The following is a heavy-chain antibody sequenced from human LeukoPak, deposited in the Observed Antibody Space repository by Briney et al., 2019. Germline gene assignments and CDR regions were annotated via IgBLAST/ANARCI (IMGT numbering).Heavy chain of an antibody. J-gene: IGHJ3*02. CDR1: GGSISSGSYY. CDR3: ASEEYGGNSRCAFDI. Sequence: KSSETLSLTCTVSGGSISSGSYYWSWIRQPAGKGLEWIGRIYTSGSTNYNPSLKSRVTISVDTSKNQFSLKLSSVTAADTAVYYCASEEYGGNSRCAFDIWGQGTMVTVSS. D-gene: IGHD4-23*01. V-gene: IGHV4-61*02. CDR2: IYTSGST.